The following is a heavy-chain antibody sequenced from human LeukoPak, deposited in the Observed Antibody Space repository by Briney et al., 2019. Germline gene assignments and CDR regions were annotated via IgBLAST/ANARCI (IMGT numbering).Heavy chain of an antibody. CDR1: GFTFSHYA. D-gene: IGHD3-3*01. CDR2: ISYDGSNK. CDR3: AKDYRITIFGVVIGYYYGMDV. Sequence: GRSLRLSCAASGFTFSHYAMHWVRQAPGKGLEWVAVISYDGSNKYYADSVKGRFTISRDNSKNTLYLQMNSLRAEDTAVYYCAKDYRITIFGVVIGYYYGMDVWGQGTTVTVSS. J-gene: IGHJ6*02. V-gene: IGHV3-30*04.